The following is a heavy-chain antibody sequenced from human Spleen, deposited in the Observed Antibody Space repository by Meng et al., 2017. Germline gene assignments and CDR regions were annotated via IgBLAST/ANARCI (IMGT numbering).Heavy chain of an antibody. V-gene: IGHV1-18*01. CDR2: ISGYNGVT. Sequence: ASVKVSCKASDYTFTSYGISWVRQAPGQGLEWMGWISGYNGVTNYAQKLQGRVNMTTDTSTSTAYMELTRLRSDNTAVYYCARDRGMHRTIDAFDIWGQGTTVTVSS. J-gene: IGHJ3*02. CDR3: ARDRGMHRTIDAFDI. D-gene: IGHD1-14*01. CDR1: DYTFTSYG.